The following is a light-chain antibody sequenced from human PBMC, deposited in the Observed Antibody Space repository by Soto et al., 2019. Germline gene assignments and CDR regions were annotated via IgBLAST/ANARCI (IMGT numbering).Light chain of an antibody. CDR1: QSVSSY. CDR3: QQYNNWWA. J-gene: IGKJ1*01. CDR2: DAS. V-gene: IGKV3D-15*01. Sequence: EIRVSQSPSTLSLSTGERATLSCRASQSVSSYLAWYQQKPGQAPRLLIYDASNRATGIPARFSGSGSGTEFTLTISSLQSEDFAVYYCQQYNNWWAFGQGTKVAIK.